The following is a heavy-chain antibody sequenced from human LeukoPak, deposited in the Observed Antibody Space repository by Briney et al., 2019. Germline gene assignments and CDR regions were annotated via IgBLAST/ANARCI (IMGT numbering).Heavy chain of an antibody. V-gene: IGHV4-59*11. CDR2: VYDSGRT. D-gene: IGHD6-13*01. CDR3: ATAVVPAEEKNWFYP. J-gene: IGHJ5*02. Sequence: SETLSLTCCVSGGSIVAHYWSWIRQPPGKGREWIGHVYDSGRTTYNPALKSRVAMSADPSRTQISLRLRSVTAAATAVYYCATAVVPAEEKNWFYPWGQGTLVIVSS. CDR1: GGSIVAHY.